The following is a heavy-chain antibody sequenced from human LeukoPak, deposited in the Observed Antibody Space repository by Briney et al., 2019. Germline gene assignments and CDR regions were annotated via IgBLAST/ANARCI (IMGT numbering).Heavy chain of an antibody. J-gene: IGHJ4*02. D-gene: IGHD5-18*01. V-gene: IGHV3-66*01. CDR3: ARDRDSYGSLAVV. Sequence: GGSLRLSCGGFGFTVSSNYMSWVRQAPGKGLEWVSVVYSGGSTYYADSVKGRFTISRGKSKNTLYLQMNSLRVEDTAVYYCARDRDSYGSLAVVWGQGTLVTVSS. CDR1: GFTVSSNY. CDR2: VYSGGST.